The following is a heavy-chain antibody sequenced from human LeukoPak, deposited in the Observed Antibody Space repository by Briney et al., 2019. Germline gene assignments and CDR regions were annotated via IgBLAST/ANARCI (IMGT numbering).Heavy chain of an antibody. D-gene: IGHD2-15*01. CDR1: GFTFSSYG. Sequence: GGSLRLSCAASGFTFSSYGMHWVRQAPGKGLEWVSAISGSGGSTYYADSVRGRFTISRDNSKNTLYLQMNSLRAEDTAVYYCAKGVVVAARGGWFDPWGQGTLVTVSS. CDR3: AKGVVVAARGGWFDP. V-gene: IGHV3-23*01. CDR2: ISGSGGST. J-gene: IGHJ5*02.